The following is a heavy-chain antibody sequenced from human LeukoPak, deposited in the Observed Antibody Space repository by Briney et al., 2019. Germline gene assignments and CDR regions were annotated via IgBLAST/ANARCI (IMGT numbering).Heavy chain of an antibody. D-gene: IGHD1-26*01. CDR2: ISSSSSYI. CDR3: ASLYSGPTGY. V-gene: IGHV3-21*01. Sequence: GGSLRLSCAASGFSFSSDSMNWVRQAPGKGLEWVSSISSSSSYIYYADSVKGRFTISRDNAKNSLYLQMNSLRAEDTAVYYCASLYSGPTGYWGQGTLVTVSS. CDR1: GFSFSSDS. J-gene: IGHJ4*02.